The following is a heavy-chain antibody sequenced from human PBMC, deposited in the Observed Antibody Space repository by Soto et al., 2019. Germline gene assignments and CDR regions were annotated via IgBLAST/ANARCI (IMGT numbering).Heavy chain of an antibody. CDR1: NVSITSSY. CDR2: VYYSGTT. D-gene: IGHD1-26*01. V-gene: IGHV4-59*01. Sequence: PSETLSLTCRVSNVSITSSYWNWIRQTPGKGLEWIGFVYYSGTTKYNPSLKSRVSISIDTSKNEFSLRLTSVTTADTGFYFCASDFAGRGPLDPWGQGTLVTVYS. J-gene: IGHJ5*01. CDR3: ASDFAGRGPLDP.